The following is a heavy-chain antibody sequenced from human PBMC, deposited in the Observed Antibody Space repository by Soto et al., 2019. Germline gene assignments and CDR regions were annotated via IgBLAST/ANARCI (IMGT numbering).Heavy chain of an antibody. V-gene: IGHV4-30-4*01. J-gene: IGHJ4*02. CDR1: GGSISSGDYY. Sequence: SETLSLTCTVSGGSISSGDYYWNWIRQAPGKGLEWIGYIYYSGSTYYNPSLKSRVTISVDTSKNQFSLKLSSVTAAGTAVYYCARGPSGYCGHWGQGSLVTVSS. D-gene: IGHD2-21*02. CDR2: IYYSGST. CDR3: ARGPSGYCGH.